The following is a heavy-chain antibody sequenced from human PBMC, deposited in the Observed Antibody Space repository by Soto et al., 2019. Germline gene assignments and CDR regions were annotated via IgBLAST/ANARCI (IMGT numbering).Heavy chain of an antibody. V-gene: IGHV3-66*01. CDR1: GFTVSSSY. CDR3: ARDVEFAY. CDR2: IYSGGST. Sequence: EVQLVESGGGLVQPGGSLRLSCTVSGFTVSSSYRSWFRRAPGKGLDWVSVIYSGGSTYYADSVKGRFTISRDNSKDTLYLQMNSLRAEDTAVYYCARDVEFAYWGQGTLVTVSS. J-gene: IGHJ4*02.